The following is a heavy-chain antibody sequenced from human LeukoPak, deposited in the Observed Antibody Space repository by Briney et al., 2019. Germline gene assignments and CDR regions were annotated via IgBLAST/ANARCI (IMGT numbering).Heavy chain of an antibody. J-gene: IGHJ4*02. V-gene: IGHV3-7*05. D-gene: IGHD2-2*01. CDR2: IKEDGSEK. CDR1: GFTFSTFW. CDR3: ARMKGCSSTTCYFAIY. Sequence: GGSLRLSCAASGFTFSTFWMTWVRQAPGKGLEWVANIKEDGSEKYYVDSLKGRFTISRDNVKNSLYLQMNSLRAEDTAVYYCARMKGCSSTTCYFAIYWGQGTLVTVSS.